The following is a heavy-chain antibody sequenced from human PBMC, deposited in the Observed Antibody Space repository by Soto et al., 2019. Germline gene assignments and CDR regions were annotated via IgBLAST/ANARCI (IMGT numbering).Heavy chain of an antibody. CDR3: ATHDYADRTFDL. CDR1: GVSVGSGAYY. Sequence: QVLLQEPGPGQVRPSETLSLTCIVSGVSVGSGAYYWSWLRQPPGSALEWIGYIQYSVDTNYHESLKSRLPISVDRSRNLVSLKLTSVTAADTGFYYFATHDYADRTFDLWVQGTKVTVSS. D-gene: IGHD5-12*01. V-gene: IGHV4-61*08. J-gene: IGHJ3*01. CDR2: IQYSVDT.